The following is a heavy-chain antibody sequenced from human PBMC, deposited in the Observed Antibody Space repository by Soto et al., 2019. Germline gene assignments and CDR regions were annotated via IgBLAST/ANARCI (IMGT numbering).Heavy chain of an antibody. Sequence: ASVKVSCKDSGYTFTNSDIHWVRQATGQGLEWMGWMNPNSGGTNYAQKFQGRVTMTRDTSISTAYMELSRLRSDDTAVYYCACLASVGGATAVMSVWGQGSTVIGSS. J-gene: IGHJ6*02. CDR3: ACLASVGGATAVMSV. D-gene: IGHD3-16*01. V-gene: IGHV1-2*02. CDR2: MNPNSGGT. CDR1: GYTFTNSD.